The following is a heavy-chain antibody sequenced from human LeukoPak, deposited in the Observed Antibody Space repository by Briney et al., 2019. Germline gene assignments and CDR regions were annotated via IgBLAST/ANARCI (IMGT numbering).Heavy chain of an antibody. V-gene: IGHV4-59*01. J-gene: IGHJ5*02. CDR3: ARRSRIWSGYQGTLYQFDP. Sequence: SKTRSPTLTVPGGAISRYYWSWIPKPPGKRLEWFGHTYFGGSINYTPPPKSRVTISVATSPNQLPLKLSCVTAADTAVCNCARRSRIWSGYQGTLYQFDPWGQGTLVTVSS. CDR1: GGAISRYY. D-gene: IGHD3-3*01. CDR2: TYFGGSI.